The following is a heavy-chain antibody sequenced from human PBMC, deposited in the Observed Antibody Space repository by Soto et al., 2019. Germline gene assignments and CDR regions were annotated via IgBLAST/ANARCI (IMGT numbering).Heavy chain of an antibody. J-gene: IGHJ5*02. V-gene: IGHV4-59*08. Sequence: SETLSLTCTVSGGSISSYYWSWIRQPPGKGLEWIGYIYYSGSTNYNPSLKSRVTISVDTSKNQFSLKLSSVTAADTAVYYCARVVGATNWFDPWGQGTLVTVSS. CDR1: GGSISSYY. CDR3: ARVVGATNWFDP. CDR2: IYYSGST. D-gene: IGHD1-26*01.